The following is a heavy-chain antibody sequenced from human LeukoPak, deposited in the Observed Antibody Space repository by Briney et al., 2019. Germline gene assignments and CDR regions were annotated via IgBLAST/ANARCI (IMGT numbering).Heavy chain of an antibody. CDR1: GGNFSSYA. CDR3: ARDQGMTGRYCSGGSCYDAFDI. D-gene: IGHD2-15*01. V-gene: IGHV1-69*05. Sequence: GSSVKVSCNASGGNFSSYAISWVRQAPGQGLEWMGRISPIFGTANYAQKFQGRVTITTDESTSTAYMELSSLRSEDTAVYYCARDQGMTGRYCSGGSCYDAFDIWGQGTMVTVSS. CDR2: ISPIFGTA. J-gene: IGHJ3*02.